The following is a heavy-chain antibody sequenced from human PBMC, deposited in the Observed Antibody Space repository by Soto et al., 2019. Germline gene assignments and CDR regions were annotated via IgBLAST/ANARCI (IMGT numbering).Heavy chain of an antibody. D-gene: IGHD3-3*01. CDR1: GFTFSNAW. CDR3: TTDLAPAVYVLRFLEWTPPPSL. J-gene: IGHJ3*01. V-gene: IGHV3-15*01. CDR2: IKSKTDGGTT. Sequence: GGSLRLSCAASGFTFSNAWMSWVRQAPGKGLEWVGRIKSKTDGGTTDYAAPVKGRFTISRDDSKNTLYLQMNSLKTEDTAVYYCTTDLAPAVYVLRFLEWTPPPSLWGQGTMVTVSS.